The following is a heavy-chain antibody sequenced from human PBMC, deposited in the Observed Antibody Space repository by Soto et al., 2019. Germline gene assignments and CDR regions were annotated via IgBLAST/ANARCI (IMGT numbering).Heavy chain of an antibody. CDR1: GGSISTSDW. J-gene: IGHJ4*02. CDR2: VYRTGST. D-gene: IGHD3-10*01. CDR3: ASRYGLGKYYFDY. Sequence: PSETMCVTCAVAGGSISTSDWWSWVRQPPGKGLEWIGEVYRTGSTNYNPSLESRVIVSVDKSKNQFSLKLTSVTAADTAVYYCASRYGLGKYYFDYWGQGTLVTVSS. V-gene: IGHV4-4*02.